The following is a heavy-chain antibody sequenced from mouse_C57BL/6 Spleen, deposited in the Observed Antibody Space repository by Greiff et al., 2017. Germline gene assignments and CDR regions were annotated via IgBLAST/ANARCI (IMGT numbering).Heavy chain of an antibody. J-gene: IGHJ4*01. CDR3: ARHFPYYAMDY. CDR2: ISGGGGNT. V-gene: IGHV5-9*01. Sequence: DVHLVESGGGLVKPGGSLKLSCAASGFTFSSYTMSWVRQTPEKRLEWVATISGGGGNTYYPDSVKGRFTISRDNAKNTLYLQMSSLRSEDTALYYCARHFPYYAMDYWGQGTSVTVSS. CDR1: GFTFSSYT.